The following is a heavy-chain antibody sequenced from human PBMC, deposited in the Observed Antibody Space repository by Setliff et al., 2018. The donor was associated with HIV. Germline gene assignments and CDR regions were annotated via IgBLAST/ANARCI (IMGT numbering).Heavy chain of an antibody. D-gene: IGHD6-6*01. CDR2: IYYSGST. J-gene: IGHJ4*02. Sequence: TSETLSLTCTVSGGSISNSSSYWGWIRQPPGKRLEWIGSIYYSGSTYYNPSLKSRVTISVDTSKNQFSLKMSSVTAADTAVYYCARDLLGSSSLVDYWGQGTLVTVSS. CDR1: GGSISNSSSY. V-gene: IGHV4-39*02. CDR3: ARDLLGSSSLVDY.